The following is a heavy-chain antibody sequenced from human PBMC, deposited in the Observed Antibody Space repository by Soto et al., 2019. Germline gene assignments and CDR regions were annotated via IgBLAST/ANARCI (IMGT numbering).Heavy chain of an antibody. J-gene: IGHJ4*02. CDR1: GFTFSNAW. CDR2: IKSKTNGGTT. V-gene: IGHV3-15*07. D-gene: IGHD1-26*01. CDR3: AHDSGSYLGGFGYFDF. Sequence: PGGSLRLSCAASGFTFSNAWINWVRQAPGKGLEWVGRIKSKTNGGTTDYAAPVKGRFAISRDDSKNMVYLQMNSLKTEDTATYYCAHDSGSYLGGFGYFDFWGPGTLVTVSS.